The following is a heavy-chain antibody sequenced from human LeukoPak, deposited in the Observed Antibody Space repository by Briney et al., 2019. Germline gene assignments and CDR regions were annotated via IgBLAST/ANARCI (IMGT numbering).Heavy chain of an antibody. J-gene: IGHJ6*02. CDR2: IGGSGGAT. D-gene: IGHD3-9*01. CDR1: GFAFSSYV. CDR3: AKLDYDILTGYPIYYYYGMDV. Sequence: GGSLRLSCAASGFAFSSYVLSWVRQAPGKGLKWVSAIGGSGGATYYADSVKGRFTISRDNSKNTLYLQMSSLRAEDTAVYYCAKLDYDILTGYPIYYYYGMDVWGQGTTVTVSS. V-gene: IGHV3-23*01.